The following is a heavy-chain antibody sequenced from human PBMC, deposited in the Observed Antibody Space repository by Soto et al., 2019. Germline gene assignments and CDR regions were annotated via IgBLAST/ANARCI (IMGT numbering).Heavy chain of an antibody. V-gene: IGHV3-48*02. CDR2: ICSSSSTI. CDR1: GFTLSSYS. CDR3: ARAPGLSSITMVRGVMTYYYGMDV. J-gene: IGHJ6*02. Sequence: PVGSLRLSCAASGFTLSSYSLNWVPQAPGKGLEWVSYICSSSSTIYYADSVKGRFTISRDNAKNSLYLQMNSLRDEDTAVYYCARAPGLSSITMVRGVMTYYYGMDVWGQGTTVTVSS. D-gene: IGHD3-10*01.